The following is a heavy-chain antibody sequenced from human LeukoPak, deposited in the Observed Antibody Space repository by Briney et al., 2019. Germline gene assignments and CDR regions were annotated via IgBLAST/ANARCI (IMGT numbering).Heavy chain of an antibody. V-gene: IGHV4-30-2*01. CDR2: INHSGST. D-gene: IGHD2-15*01. CDR1: GGSISSGGYS. CDR3: ARGDLGYCSGGSCYLYYFDY. Sequence: PSQTLSLTCAVSGGSISSGGYSWSWIRQPPGKGLEWIGEINHSGSTDYNPSLKSRVTISVDTSKNQFSLKLSSVTAADTAVYYCARGDLGYCSGGSCYLYYFDYWGQGTLVTVSS. J-gene: IGHJ4*02.